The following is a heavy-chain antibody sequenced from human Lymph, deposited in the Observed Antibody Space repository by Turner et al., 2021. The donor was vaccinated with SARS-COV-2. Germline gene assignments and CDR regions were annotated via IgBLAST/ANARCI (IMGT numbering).Heavy chain of an antibody. CDR1: GFTFSIYA. V-gene: IGHV3-30*04. D-gene: IGHD3-10*01. CDR3: ARYDSGGYLYYGMDV. CDR2: ISYDGSNK. Sequence: QVQLVESGGCVVQPVRSLSLSCSASGFTFSIYAIYWVRQSPGKGLEWVAVISYDGSNKYYADSEKGQFNISRDNSKNTLYLQMNSLRAEDTAVYYCARYDSGGYLYYGMDVWGQGTTVTVSS. J-gene: IGHJ6*02.